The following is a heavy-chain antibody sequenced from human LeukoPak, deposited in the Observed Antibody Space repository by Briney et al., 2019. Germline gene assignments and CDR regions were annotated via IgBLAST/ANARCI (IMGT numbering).Heavy chain of an antibody. J-gene: IGHJ4*02. CDR2: MSYDGSNK. V-gene: IGHV3-30*03. CDR3: TTTDPFY. CDR1: GFTFSSYG. Sequence: GGSLRLSCAASGFTFSSYGMHWVRQAPGKGLEWVAVMSYDGSNKYYADSVKGRFTISRDNSKNTLYLQMNSLKIEDTAVYYCTTTDPFYWGQGTLVTVSS. D-gene: IGHD1-1*01.